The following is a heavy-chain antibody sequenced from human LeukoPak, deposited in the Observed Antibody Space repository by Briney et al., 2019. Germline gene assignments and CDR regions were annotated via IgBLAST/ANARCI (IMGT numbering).Heavy chain of an antibody. Sequence: PGGSLRLSCAASGFTFSSYWMSWVRQAPGKGLEWVAVISYDGSNKYYADSVKGRFTISRDNSKNTLYLQMNSLRAEDTAVYYCAKSPQGYDILTGYEYYFDYWGQGTLVTVSS. V-gene: IGHV3-30*18. D-gene: IGHD3-9*01. CDR3: AKSPQGYDILTGYEYYFDY. CDR2: ISYDGSNK. CDR1: GFTFSSYW. J-gene: IGHJ4*02.